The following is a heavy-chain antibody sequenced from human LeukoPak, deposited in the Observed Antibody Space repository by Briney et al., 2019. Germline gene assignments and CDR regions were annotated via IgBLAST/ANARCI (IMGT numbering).Heavy chain of an antibody. J-gene: IGHJ4*02. CDR2: ISSSGYTT. V-gene: IGHV3-48*03. D-gene: IGHD6-13*01. Sequence: GGSLRLSCEASGFIFSNYEMNWVRQAPGKGLEWISYISSSGYTTYYAESVKGRFTVSRDNAKNSLYLQMDSPRVEDTAVYYCARDPEQQRRLVNYFDHWGQGTLVTVSS. CDR3: ARDPEQQRRLVNYFDH. CDR1: GFIFSNYE.